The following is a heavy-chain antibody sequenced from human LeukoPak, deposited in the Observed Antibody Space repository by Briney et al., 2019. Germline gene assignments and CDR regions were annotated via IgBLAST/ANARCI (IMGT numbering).Heavy chain of an antibody. V-gene: IGHV1-2*04. CDR3: ARGPMVRGVINSYNWFDP. D-gene: IGHD3-10*01. CDR1: GYTFTGYY. CDR2: INPNSGGT. Sequence: GASVKVSCKASGYTFTGYYMHWVRQAPGQGLEWMGWINPNSGGTNYAQKFQGWVTMTRDTSISTAYMELSRLRSDDTAVYYCARGPMVRGVINSYNWFDPWGQGTLVTVSS. J-gene: IGHJ5*02.